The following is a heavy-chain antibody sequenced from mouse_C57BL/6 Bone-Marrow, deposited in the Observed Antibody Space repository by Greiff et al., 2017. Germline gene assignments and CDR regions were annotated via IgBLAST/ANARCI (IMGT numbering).Heavy chain of an antibody. J-gene: IGHJ2*01. CDR1: DSEVFSIAY. Sequence: QVQLQQSGSELRRPGSTVMLSCKDFDSEVFSIAYMSWVRQKPGHGFEWIGGILPSIGRTIYGEKFEDNATLDGDTLSNTSYLELNCLTSEDSAIYNCASLDGYYIDYWGQGTTLTVSS. CDR2: ILPSIGRT. CDR3: ASLDGYYIDY. V-gene: IGHV15-2*01. D-gene: IGHD2-3*01.